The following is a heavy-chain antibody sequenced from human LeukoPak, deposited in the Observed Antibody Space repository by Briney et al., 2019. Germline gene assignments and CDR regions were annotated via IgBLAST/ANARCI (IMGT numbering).Heavy chain of an antibody. V-gene: IGHV3-9*01. CDR3: AKDTSRSVYYYGMDA. CDR1: GFTFDDYI. Sequence: GGSLRLSCAASGFTFDDYIMHWVRQAPGKGLEWVSGINWSSGGIGYADSVKGRFTISRDNAKNSLYLQMDTLRVEDTALYYCAKDTSRSVYYYGMDAWGQGTTVIVS. J-gene: IGHJ6*02. CDR2: INWSSGGI. D-gene: IGHD2-8*01.